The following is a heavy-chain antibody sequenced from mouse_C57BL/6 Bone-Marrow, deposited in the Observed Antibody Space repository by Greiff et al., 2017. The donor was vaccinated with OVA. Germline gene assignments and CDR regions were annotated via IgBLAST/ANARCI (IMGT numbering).Heavy chain of an antibody. D-gene: IGHD1-1*01. CDR1: GYTFTSYW. V-gene: IGHV1-7*01. Sequence: QVQLKQSGAELAKPGASVKLSCKASGYTFTSYWMHWVKQRPGQGLEWIGYINPSSGYTKYNQKFKDKATLTADKSSSTAYMQLSSLTYEDSAVYYCARHGSSWNWYFDVWGTGTTVTVSS. CDR2: INPSSGYT. CDR3: ARHGSSWNWYFDV. J-gene: IGHJ1*03.